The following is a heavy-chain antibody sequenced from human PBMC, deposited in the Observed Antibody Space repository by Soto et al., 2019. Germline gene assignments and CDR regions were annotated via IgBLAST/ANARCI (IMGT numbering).Heavy chain of an antibody. J-gene: IGHJ4*02. D-gene: IGHD6-19*01. CDR2: ISGSGGST. CDR3: AKGGWYRTGFDY. Sequence: EVQLLESGGGLVQPGGSLRLSCAASGFTFSSYAMSWVRQAPGKGLEWVSAISGSGGSTYYADSVKGRFTISRDNSKNTLYLQMNSLRAEDTAVYYRAKGGWYRTGFDYWGQGTLVTVSS. CDR1: GFTFSSYA. V-gene: IGHV3-23*01.